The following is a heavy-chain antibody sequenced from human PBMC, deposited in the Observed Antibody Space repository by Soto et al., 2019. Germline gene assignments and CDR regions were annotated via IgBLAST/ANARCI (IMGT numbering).Heavy chain of an antibody. CDR2: INAGNGNT. CDR3: ASSSSDFWKDPGYYYYGMDV. Sequence: GASVKVSCKASGYTFTSYAMHWVRQAPGQRLEWMGWINAGNGNTKYSQKFQGRVTITRDTSASTAYMELSSLRSEDTAVYYCASSSSDFWKDPGYYYYGMDVWGQGTTVTVSS. D-gene: IGHD3-3*01. V-gene: IGHV1-3*01. J-gene: IGHJ6*02. CDR1: GYTFTSYA.